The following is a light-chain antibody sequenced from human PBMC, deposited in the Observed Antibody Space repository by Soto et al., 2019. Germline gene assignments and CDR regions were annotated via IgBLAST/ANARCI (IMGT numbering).Light chain of an antibody. J-gene: IGKJ2*01. V-gene: IGKV1-39*01. CDR3: QQSFSTPTPPT. CDR2: AAS. CDR1: HSITTH. Sequence: DIQMTQSPSSLSASVGDRVTITCRASHSITTHVNWYQQKPGKAPKLLIYAASILQSGVPSRFSGSGSGTDFTLTINSLQPEDFATYYCQQSFSTPTPPTFGQGTKLEIK.